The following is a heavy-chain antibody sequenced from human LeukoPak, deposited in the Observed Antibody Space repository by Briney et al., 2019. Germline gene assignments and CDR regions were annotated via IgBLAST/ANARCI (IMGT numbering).Heavy chain of an antibody. Sequence: ASVKVSCKASGYTFTSYGISWVRQAPGQGLEWMGWISAYNGNTNYAQKLQGRVTMTTDTSTSTAYMELRSLRSDDTAVYYCATYPGPTIQGSFDYWGQGTLVTVSS. CDR1: GYTFTSYG. D-gene: IGHD5-18*01. V-gene: IGHV1-18*01. CDR3: ATYPGPTIQGSFDY. J-gene: IGHJ4*02. CDR2: ISAYNGNT.